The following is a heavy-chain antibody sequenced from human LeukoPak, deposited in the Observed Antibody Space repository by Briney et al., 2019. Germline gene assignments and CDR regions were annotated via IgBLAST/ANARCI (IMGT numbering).Heavy chain of an antibody. V-gene: IGHV3-7*01. CDR1: GFTFSSYW. Sequence: GGSLRLSCAASGFTFSSYWMTWVRQAPGKGLEWVANIKEDGGEGYYVDSVKGRFTISRDNAKNSLSLQMNSLRAEDTAVYYCARKNYDFLSGGPKHFDYWGQGTLVTVSS. J-gene: IGHJ4*02. CDR3: ARKNYDFLSGGPKHFDY. CDR2: IKEDGGEG. D-gene: IGHD3-3*01.